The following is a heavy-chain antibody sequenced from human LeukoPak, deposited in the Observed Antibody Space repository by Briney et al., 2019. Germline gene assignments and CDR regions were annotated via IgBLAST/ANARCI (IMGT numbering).Heavy chain of an antibody. D-gene: IGHD2-2*01. J-gene: IGHJ6*04. CDR3: AREYLWDIVVVPAAYYYYGMDV. CDR1: GFTFSSYS. V-gene: IGHV3-30*01. Sequence: GRCLRLSCPAAGFTFSSYSMHWVRQAPSDWLEWVAVISYDVSNKYYAASVKGRFTLSRDNSKNTLYLQMNSLRAEDTAVYYCAREYLWDIVVVPAAYYYYGMDVWGKGTTVTVSS. CDR2: ISYDVSNK.